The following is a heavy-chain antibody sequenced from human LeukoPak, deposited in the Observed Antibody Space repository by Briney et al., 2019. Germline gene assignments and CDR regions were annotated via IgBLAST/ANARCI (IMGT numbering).Heavy chain of an antibody. CDR1: GFTFSSYN. Sequence: GGSLRLSCAASGFTFSSYNMNWVRQAPGKGLEWVSYISTSSSTTYYADSVKGRFTISRDNAKNSLYLQMRSLRAEDTAVYYCARTTTVTTGLAFDIWGQGTMVTVSS. CDR3: ARTTTVTTGLAFDI. D-gene: IGHD4-11*01. J-gene: IGHJ3*02. CDR2: ISTSSSTT. V-gene: IGHV3-48*01.